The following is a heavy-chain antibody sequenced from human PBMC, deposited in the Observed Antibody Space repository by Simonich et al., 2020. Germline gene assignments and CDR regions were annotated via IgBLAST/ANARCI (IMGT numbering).Heavy chain of an antibody. D-gene: IGHD1-26*01. CDR1: GFTRSSYG. V-gene: IGHV3-7*01. CDR2: IKQEGSEK. CDR3: ARTHSGSYYSYYYIDV. J-gene: IGHJ6*03. Sequence: EVQLVESGGGLVQPGGSLRLYCAASGFTRSSYGMSWVRQDPGKGVEGMRNIKQEGSEKYYVYSVTGRFTISRDNAKHSLYLQMNSLRAEDTAVYYCARTHSGSYYSYYYIDVWGKGTTVTVSS.